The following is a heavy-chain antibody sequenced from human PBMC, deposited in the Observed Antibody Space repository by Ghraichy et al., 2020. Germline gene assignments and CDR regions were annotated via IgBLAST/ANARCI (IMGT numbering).Heavy chain of an antibody. CDR2: ISAYNGNT. CDR1: GYTFTSYG. J-gene: IGHJ5*02. V-gene: IGHV1-18*01. Sequence: ASVKVSCKASGYTFTSYGISWVRQAPGQGLEWMGWISAYNGNTNYAQKLQGRVTMTTDTSTSTAYMELRSLRSDDTAVYYCARVDLGYWSSTSCDSSNWFDPWGQGTLVTVSS. CDR3: ARVDLGYWSSTSCDSSNWFDP. D-gene: IGHD2-2*02.